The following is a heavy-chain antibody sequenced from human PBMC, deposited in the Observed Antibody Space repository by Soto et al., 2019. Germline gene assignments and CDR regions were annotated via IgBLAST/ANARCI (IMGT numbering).Heavy chain of an antibody. V-gene: IGHV1-3*01. CDR1: GYTFTSYA. CDR2: INAGNGNT. D-gene: IGHD3-22*01. Sequence: ASVKVSCKASGYTFTSYAMHWVRQAPGQRLEWMGWINAGNGNTKYSQKFQGRVTITRDTSASTAYMELSSLRSEDTAVYYCARDYYDSSGYYVIDYWGQGTLVTVSS. CDR3: ARDYYDSSGYYVIDY. J-gene: IGHJ4*02.